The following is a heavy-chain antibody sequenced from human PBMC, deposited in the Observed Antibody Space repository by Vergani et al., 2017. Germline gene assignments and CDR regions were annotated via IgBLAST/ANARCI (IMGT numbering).Heavy chain of an antibody. CDR3: TRDRLDDSDADFDY. V-gene: IGHV3-49*04. Sequence: EVHLVESGGGLVQPGRSLRLSCSGSGFTLGDYAMTWVRQAPGKGLEWVAFIWSKPYGGTTEYAASVKGRFTISRDDSKSIAYLQMSSLKAEDTAVYYCTRDRLDDSDADFDYWGQGTLVTVSP. D-gene: IGHD4-11*01. CDR2: IWSKPYGGTT. CDR1: GFTLGDYA. J-gene: IGHJ4*02.